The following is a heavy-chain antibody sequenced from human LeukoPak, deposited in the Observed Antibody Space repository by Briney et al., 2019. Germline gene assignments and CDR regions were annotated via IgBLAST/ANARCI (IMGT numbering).Heavy chain of an antibody. D-gene: IGHD6-13*01. CDR1: GYTFTGYF. Sequence: ASVKVSCKASGYTFTGYFMHWVRQAPGQGLEWMGWINPNSGGTNYAQKFQGRVAMTRDTSISTAYMELSRLRSDDTAVYYCARDPYSSSWVDYWGQGTLVTVSS. J-gene: IGHJ4*02. V-gene: IGHV1-2*02. CDR3: ARDPYSSSWVDY. CDR2: INPNSGGT.